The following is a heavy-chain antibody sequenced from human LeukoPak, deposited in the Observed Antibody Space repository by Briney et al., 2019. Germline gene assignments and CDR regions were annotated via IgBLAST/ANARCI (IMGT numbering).Heavy chain of an antibody. J-gene: IGHJ4*02. V-gene: IGHV3-33*01. D-gene: IGHD3-16*01. CDR3: ARWGGTRQFYFDY. CDR1: GFSLSDYG. Sequence: GVSQRLSCAASGFSLSDYGLHWVRQGPGKGLEWLAVINYDGSNRFYAGSVKGRFTISKDSSENTLYLQMNSLRADDTAMYYCARWGGTRQFYFDYWGQGILATVSS. CDR2: INYDGSNR.